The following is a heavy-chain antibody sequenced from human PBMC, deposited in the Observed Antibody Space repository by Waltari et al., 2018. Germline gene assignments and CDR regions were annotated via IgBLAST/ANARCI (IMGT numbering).Heavy chain of an antibody. D-gene: IGHD3-10*01. CDR2: IYHSGST. Sequence: QVQLQESGPGLVKPSQTLSLTCTVPGGSISSGGYDWSWIRQHPGKGLEWIGYIYHSGSTYHNPSLKSRVTISVDRSKNQFSLKLSSVTAADTAVYYCARDGGDGSGSSHFDYWGQGTLVTVSS. J-gene: IGHJ4*02. V-gene: IGHV4-31*03. CDR1: GGSISSGGYD. CDR3: ARDGGDGSGSSHFDY.